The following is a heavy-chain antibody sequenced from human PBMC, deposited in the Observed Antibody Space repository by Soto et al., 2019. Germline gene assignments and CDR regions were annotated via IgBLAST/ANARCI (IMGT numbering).Heavy chain of an antibody. CDR3: ARDGHVNYYHGMDV. V-gene: IGHV1-18*01. Sequence: QVQLVQSGGEVKKPGASVKLSCTASGYTFTSYGISWVRQAPGQGLDWKGWISAYNGKTNYAQKVQGRVTMTTDTATSTAYMGLRGLRSDDTAVYYCARDGHVNYYHGMDVWGQGTTVTVSS. J-gene: IGHJ6*02. CDR2: ISAYNGKT. CDR1: GYTFTSYG.